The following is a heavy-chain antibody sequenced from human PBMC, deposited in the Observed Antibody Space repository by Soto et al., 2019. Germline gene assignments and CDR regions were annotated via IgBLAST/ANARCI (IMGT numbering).Heavy chain of an antibody. CDR2: ISAYNGNT. J-gene: IGHJ4*02. CDR3: ARVLPYCSGGSCYGGAFDY. CDR1: GYAFTSYG. V-gene: IGHV1-18*04. Sequence: ASVKVSCKASGYAFTSYGISWVRQAPGQGLEWMGWISAYNGNTNYAQKLQGRVTMTTDTSTSTAYMELRSLRSDDTAVYYCARVLPYCSGGSCYGGAFDYWGQGTLVTVSS. D-gene: IGHD2-15*01.